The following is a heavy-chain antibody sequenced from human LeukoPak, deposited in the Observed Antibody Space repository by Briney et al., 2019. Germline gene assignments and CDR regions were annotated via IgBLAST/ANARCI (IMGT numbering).Heavy chain of an antibody. J-gene: IGHJ6*02. CDR1: GGSISSYY. CDR2: IYYSGST. D-gene: IGHD3-22*01. V-gene: IGHV4-59*08. CDR3: ARHRITYYYDSSGRLDV. Sequence: SETLSLTCTVSGGSISSYYWSWIRQPPGKGLEWIGYIYYSGSTNYNPSLKGRVTISVDTSKNQFSLKLSSVTAADTAVYYCARHRITYYYDSSGRLDVWGQGTTVTVSS.